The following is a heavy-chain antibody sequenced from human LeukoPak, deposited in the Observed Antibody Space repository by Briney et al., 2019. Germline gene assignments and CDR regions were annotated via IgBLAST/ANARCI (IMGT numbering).Heavy chain of an antibody. CDR1: GFTFSTYW. V-gene: IGHV3-7*03. D-gene: IGHD1-26*01. Sequence: GGSLRLSCTASGFTFSTYWMSWVRQAPGKGLEWVANIKQDGSEKYYVDSVKGRFTISRDNAKNSLYLQMNSLRAEDTAVYYCARDKIVGATYFDYWGQGTLVTVSS. CDR3: ARDKIVGATYFDY. CDR2: IKQDGSEK. J-gene: IGHJ4*02.